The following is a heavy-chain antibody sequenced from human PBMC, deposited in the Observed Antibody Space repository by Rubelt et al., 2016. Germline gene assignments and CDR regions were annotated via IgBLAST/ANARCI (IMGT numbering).Heavy chain of an antibody. CDR2: IWYDGSNK. J-gene: IGHJ3*02. D-gene: IGHD3-16*01. CDR1: GFTFSSYG. Sequence: VQVVESGGGLVQPGGSLRLSCVVSGFTFSSYGMHWVRQAPGKGLEWVAVIWYDGSNKYYADSVKGRFTISRDNSKNTLYLQMNSLRAEDTAVYYCAKDSRGGGKYDAFDIWGQGTMVTVSS. V-gene: IGHV3-30*02. CDR3: AKDSRGGGKYDAFDI.